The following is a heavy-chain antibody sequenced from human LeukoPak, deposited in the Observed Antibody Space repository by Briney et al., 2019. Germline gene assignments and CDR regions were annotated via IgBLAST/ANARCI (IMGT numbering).Heavy chain of an antibody. J-gene: IGHJ6*02. D-gene: IGHD6-19*01. V-gene: IGHV3-21*01. CDR2: ISSSSSYI. CDR3: ARDPSSGSFGDYYGMDV. CDR1: GFTFSSYC. Sequence: GGSLRLSCAASGFTFSSYCMNWVRQAPGKGLEWVSSISSSSSYIYYADSVKGRFTISRDNAKNSLYLQMNGLRAEDTAVYYCARDPSSGSFGDYYGMDVWGQGTTVTVSS.